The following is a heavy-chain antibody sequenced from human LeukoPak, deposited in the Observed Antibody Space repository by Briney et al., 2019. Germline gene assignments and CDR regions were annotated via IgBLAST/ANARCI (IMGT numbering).Heavy chain of an antibody. V-gene: IGHV4-30-4*01. CDR3: ASIVLMVYAIDY. D-gene: IGHD2-8*01. CDR2: IYYSGST. Sequence: KSSETLSLTCTVSGGSISSGDYYWSCIRQPPGKGLEWIGYIYYSGSTYYNPSLKSRVTISVDTSKNQFSLKLSSVTAADTAVYYCASIVLMVYAIDYWGQGTLVTVSS. CDR1: GGSISSGDYY. J-gene: IGHJ4*02.